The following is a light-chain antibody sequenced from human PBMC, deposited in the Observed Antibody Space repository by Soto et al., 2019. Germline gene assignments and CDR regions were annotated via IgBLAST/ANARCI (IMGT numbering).Light chain of an antibody. CDR1: QSVSRNY. J-gene: IGKJ1*01. Sequence: EIVLTQSPGTLSLSPGEKATLSCRSSQSVSRNYLAWYQQKPGQAPRLLIYGASSRATGIPERFSGSGSGTEYTLTISSLQSEDFAVYYCQQYNNWPEWTFGQGTKVDIK. CDR3: QQYNNWPEWT. V-gene: IGKV3-20*01. CDR2: GAS.